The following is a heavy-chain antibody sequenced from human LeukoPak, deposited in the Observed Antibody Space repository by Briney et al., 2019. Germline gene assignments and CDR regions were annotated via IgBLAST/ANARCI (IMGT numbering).Heavy chain of an antibody. CDR3: ARVTYDSSGYYHTYYYYVDV. J-gene: IGHJ6*03. CDR2: IYSSGST. V-gene: IGHV4-61*01. Sequence: SETLSLTCTVSGGSISSSSYYFTWIRQPPGKGLEWIGYIYSSGSTKYNPSLKSRVTISVDTSKNQFSLNLSSVTAADTAVYYCARVTYDSSGYYHTYYYYVDVWGNGTTVTVSS. D-gene: IGHD3-22*01. CDR1: GGSISSSSYY.